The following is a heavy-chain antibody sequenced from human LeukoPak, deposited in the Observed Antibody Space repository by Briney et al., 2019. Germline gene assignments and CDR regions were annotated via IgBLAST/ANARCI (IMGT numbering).Heavy chain of an antibody. D-gene: IGHD6-19*01. CDR3: AKDTYSSGWSGRNAFDI. CDR1: GFTFDDYA. Sequence: SGGSLRLSCAASGFTFDDYAMHWVRQAPGKGLEWVSGISWNSGSIGYADPVKGRFTISRDNAKNSLYLQMNSLRAEDTALYYCAKDTYSSGWSGRNAFDIWGQGTMVTVSS. CDR2: ISWNSGSI. J-gene: IGHJ3*02. V-gene: IGHV3-9*01.